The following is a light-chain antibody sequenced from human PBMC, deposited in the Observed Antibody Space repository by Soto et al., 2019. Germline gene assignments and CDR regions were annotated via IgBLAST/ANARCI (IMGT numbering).Light chain of an antibody. CDR1: QSVSSGS. V-gene: IGKV3-20*01. CDR2: AAS. CDR3: QQYGRSPST. J-gene: IGKJ5*01. Sequence: IVLTQSPGTLSLSPGERATLSCRASQSVSSGSLAWYQQKPGQAPRLLIYAASSRSTGIPDRFSGSGSGTDFTFTISRVEPEDFAVYYCQQYGRSPSTFGQGTRLEIK.